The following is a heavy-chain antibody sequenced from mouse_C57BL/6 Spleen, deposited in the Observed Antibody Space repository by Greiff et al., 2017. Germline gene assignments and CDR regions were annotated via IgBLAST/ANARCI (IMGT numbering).Heavy chain of an antibody. J-gene: IGHJ4*01. Sequence: EVKLLESGGGLVQPGGSLSLSCAASGFTFTDYYMSWVRQPPGKALEWLGFIRNKANGYTTEYSASVKGRFTISTDNSQSILYRQMYTLRAEDSATYYCAIFDGYYVYYAMDYWGQGTSVTVSS. CDR1: GFTFTDYY. V-gene: IGHV7-3*01. CDR2: IRNKANGYTT. D-gene: IGHD2-3*01. CDR3: AIFDGYYVYYAMDY.